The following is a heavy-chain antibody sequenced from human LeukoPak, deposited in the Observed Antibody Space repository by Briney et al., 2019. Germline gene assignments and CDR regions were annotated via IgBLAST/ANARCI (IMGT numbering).Heavy chain of an antibody. D-gene: IGHD4-17*01. CDR2: IYYSGTR. CDR1: GGSISSNNYF. J-gene: IGHJ6*03. Sequence: PSETLSLTCTVSGGSISSNNYFWGWVRQSPGKGLEWIGSIYYSGTRYNNPSLKGRVTTFVDTSKNQFSLKLSSVTAADTAVYYCARGTYGDYGPKKYYYYYYYMDVWGKGTTVTVSS. V-gene: IGHV4-39*01. CDR3: ARGTYGDYGPKKYYYYYYYMDV.